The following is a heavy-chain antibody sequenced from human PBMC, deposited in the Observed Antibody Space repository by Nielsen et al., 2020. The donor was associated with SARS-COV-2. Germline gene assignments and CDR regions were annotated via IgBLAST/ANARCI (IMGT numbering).Heavy chain of an antibody. D-gene: IGHD6-13*01. J-gene: IGHJ4*02. Sequence: SETLSLTCTVSGGSISSGGYYWSWIRQHPGKGLEWIGYIYYSGSTYYNPSLKSRVTISVDTSKNQFSLKLSSVTAADTAVYYCARSTSAAGNDYWGQGSLVTVSS. CDR1: GGSISSGGYY. CDR2: IYYSGST. V-gene: IGHV4-31*03. CDR3: ARSTSAAGNDY.